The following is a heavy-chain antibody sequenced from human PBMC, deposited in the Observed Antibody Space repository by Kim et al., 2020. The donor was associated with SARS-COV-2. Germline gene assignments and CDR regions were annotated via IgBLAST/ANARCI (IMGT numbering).Heavy chain of an antibody. CDR1: GFTFSSYW. V-gene: IGHV3-74*01. CDR3: ARDRGYCSSTSCYKGDWFDP. D-gene: IGHD2-2*02. Sequence: GGSLRLSCAASGFTFSSYWMHWVRQAPGKGLVWVSRINSDGSSTSYADSVKGRFTISRANAKNTLYLQMNSLRAEDTAVYYCARDRGYCSSTSCYKGDWFDPWGQGTLVTVSS. J-gene: IGHJ5*02. CDR2: INSDGSST.